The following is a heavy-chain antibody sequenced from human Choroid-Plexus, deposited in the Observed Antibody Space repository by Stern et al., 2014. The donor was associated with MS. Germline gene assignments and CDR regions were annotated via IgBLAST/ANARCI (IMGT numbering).Heavy chain of an antibody. CDR1: GYSFTIYY. J-gene: IGHJ4*02. CDR3: ARHVQGFDY. Sequence: EVQLVESGAEVKKPGESLKISCKLSGYSFTIYYIAWVRQMPGKGLEWMGDIYPYDSDTTYSPSFQGQVTISADKSITTAYLQWSSLRASDTAMYYCARHVQGFDYWGQGTLVTVSS. V-gene: IGHV5-51*01. CDR2: IYPYDSDT.